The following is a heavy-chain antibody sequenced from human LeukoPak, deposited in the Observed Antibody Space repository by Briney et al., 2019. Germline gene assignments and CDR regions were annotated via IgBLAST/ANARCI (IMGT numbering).Heavy chain of an antibody. Sequence: GGSLRLSCAASGFRFDDFGKSWVRQAPEKGLEWVSGMNSNGDITGYADSVKGRFTISRDNAKNSLYLQMDILRAEDTALYYCTRKGLGGELGGFDHWGQGTLVTVSS. CDR3: TRKGLGGELGGFDH. CDR2: MNSNGDIT. V-gene: IGHV3-20*04. CDR1: GFRFDDFG. D-gene: IGHD1-26*01. J-gene: IGHJ4*02.